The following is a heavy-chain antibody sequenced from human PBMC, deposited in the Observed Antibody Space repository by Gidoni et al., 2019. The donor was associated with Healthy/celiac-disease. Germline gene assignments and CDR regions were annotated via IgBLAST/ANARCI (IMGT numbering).Heavy chain of an antibody. CDR2: IYYSGST. CDR1: GGSISSSSYY. V-gene: IGHV4-39*01. D-gene: IGHD6-13*01. J-gene: IGHJ3*02. CDR3: ARMTPWEYSSSWYGCAFDI. Sequence: QLQLQESCPGLVKPSETLSLTCTVSGGSISSSSYYRGWIRQPPGKGLEWIGSIYYSGSTYYNPSLNSRVTISVDTSKNQFSLKLSSVTAADTAVYYRARMTPWEYSSSWYGCAFDIWGQGTMVTVSS.